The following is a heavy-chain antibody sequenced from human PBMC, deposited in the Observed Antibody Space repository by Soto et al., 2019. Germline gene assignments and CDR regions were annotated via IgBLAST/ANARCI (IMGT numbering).Heavy chain of an antibody. V-gene: IGHV4-39*01. D-gene: IGHD5-12*01. Sequence: LSLTCTVSGGSISSSSYYWGWIRQPPGKGLEWIGSIYYSGSTYYNPSLKSRVTISVDTSKNQFSLKLSSVTAADTAVYYCARRLRDGYNQGFDPWGQGTLVTVSS. CDR1: GGSISSSSYY. CDR3: ARRLRDGYNQGFDP. CDR2: IYYSGST. J-gene: IGHJ5*02.